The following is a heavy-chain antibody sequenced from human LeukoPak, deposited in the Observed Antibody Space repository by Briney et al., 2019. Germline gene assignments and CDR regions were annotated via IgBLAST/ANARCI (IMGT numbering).Heavy chain of an antibody. J-gene: IGHJ4*02. CDR3: ARDGGYSSSLDY. D-gene: IGHD6-13*01. CDR2: IYYSGST. CDR1: GGSISSSSYY. V-gene: IGHV4-39*07. Sequence: SETLSLTCTVSGGSISSSSYYWGWIRQPPGKELEWIGSIYYSGSTYYNPSLKSRVTISVDTSKNQFSLKLSSVTAADTAVYYCARDGGYSSSLDYWGQGTLVTVSS.